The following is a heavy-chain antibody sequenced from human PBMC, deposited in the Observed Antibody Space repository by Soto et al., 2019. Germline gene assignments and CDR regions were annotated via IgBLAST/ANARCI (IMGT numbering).Heavy chain of an antibody. CDR1: EDTFRNYA. CDR3: ASTKFDRSAYYYSYFGL. J-gene: IGHJ2*01. Sequence: QVELVQSGAEVKKPGSSVKVSCQASEDTFRNYAISWVRQAPGQGLEWMGGIISIFGRANYAQKFQGRVTITAYTSPNTMYLERSSLRSEDTAVYSCASTKFDRSAYYYSYFGLWGRGTLVTVSS. D-gene: IGHD3-22*01. V-gene: IGHV1-69*06. CDR2: IISIFGRA.